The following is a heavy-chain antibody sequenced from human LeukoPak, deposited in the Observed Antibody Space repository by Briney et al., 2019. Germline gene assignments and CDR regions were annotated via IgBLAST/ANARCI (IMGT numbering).Heavy chain of an antibody. V-gene: IGHV3-11*04. D-gene: IGHD5-12*01. Sequence: GGSLRLSCAASGFTFSSYYMHWVRQAPGKGLEWVSYIDISDSSVYYADSVKGRFTISRDNAKNSLYLQMNSLRAEDTGVYYCAVGASGYDSLDYWGQGTLVTVSS. CDR2: IDISDSSV. J-gene: IGHJ4*02. CDR1: GFTFSSYY. CDR3: AVGASGYDSLDY.